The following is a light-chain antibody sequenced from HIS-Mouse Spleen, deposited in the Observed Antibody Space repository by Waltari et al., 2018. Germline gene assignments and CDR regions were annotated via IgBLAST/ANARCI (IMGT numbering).Light chain of an antibody. Sequence: NFMLTQPHSVSESPGKTVTISCTRSSGSIASNYVQWYQQRPGSAPTPVIYEDNQRPSGVPDRFSGSIDSSSNSASLPISGLKTEDEADYYCQSYDSSNHVVFGGGTKLTVL. J-gene: IGLJ2*01. CDR1: SGSIASNY. CDR3: QSYDSSNHVV. CDR2: EDN. V-gene: IGLV6-57*04.